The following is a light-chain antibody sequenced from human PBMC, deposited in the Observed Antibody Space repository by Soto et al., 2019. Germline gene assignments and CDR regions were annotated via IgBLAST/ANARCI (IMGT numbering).Light chain of an antibody. V-gene: IGLV1-44*01. CDR2: SSN. J-gene: IGLJ1*01. CDR3: AAWDDSLNGPGYV. CDR1: SSNIGSNT. Sequence: QTVVTQPPSASGTPGQRVTISCSGSSSNIGSNTVNWYQQLPGTAPKLLIYSSNQRPSGVPDRFSGSKSGTSASLAISGLQSEDEADYYCAAWDDSLNGPGYVFGTGTKLTVL.